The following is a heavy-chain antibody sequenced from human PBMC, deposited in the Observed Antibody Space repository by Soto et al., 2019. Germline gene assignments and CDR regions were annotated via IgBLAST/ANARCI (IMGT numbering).Heavy chain of an antibody. CDR1: GFSLTTSGVG. CDR3: AHRIKPGYSSNLYNWFDP. J-gene: IGHJ5*02. V-gene: IGHV2-5*02. Sequence: QITLKESGPTLVKPSQSLTLTCTFSGFSLTTSGVGVGWIRQPPGKAQECLALIYWDDDKHYTPSLNSRLTITKDTSNNQLVLTMTNMDPVDTATYCCAHRIKPGYSSNLYNWFDPWGQGILVTVSS. CDR2: IYWDDDK. D-gene: IGHD6-13*01.